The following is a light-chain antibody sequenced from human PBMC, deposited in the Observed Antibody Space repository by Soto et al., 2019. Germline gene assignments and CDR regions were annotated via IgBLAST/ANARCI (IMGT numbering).Light chain of an antibody. CDR1: QSVSSPY. V-gene: IGKV3-20*01. Sequence: EVVLTQSPVTLSLSPGERATLSCRASQSVSSPYLAWYQQKPGQPPRLLIYGASSRATDIPDRFIGSGSGTEFTHYIARLAPEDFAMYYCQQYGSSPFTFGPGTKVDI. J-gene: IGKJ3*01. CDR2: GAS. CDR3: QQYGSSPFT.